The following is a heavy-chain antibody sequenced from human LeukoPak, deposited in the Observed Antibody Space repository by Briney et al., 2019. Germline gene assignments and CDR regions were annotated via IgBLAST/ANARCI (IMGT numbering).Heavy chain of an antibody. CDR1: GDSISSSSYS. D-gene: IGHD3-22*01. CDR2: IYYSWDT. CDR3: ATTSYYYDSPDY. V-gene: IGHV4-39*01. J-gene: IGHJ4*02. Sequence: TSETLSLTCTVSGDSISSSSYSWGWIRQPPGKGLEWIGSIYYSWDTYYNPSLKSRVTISVDTSKSQFSLKLSSVTAADTAVYYCATTSYYYDSPDYWGQGTLVTVSS.